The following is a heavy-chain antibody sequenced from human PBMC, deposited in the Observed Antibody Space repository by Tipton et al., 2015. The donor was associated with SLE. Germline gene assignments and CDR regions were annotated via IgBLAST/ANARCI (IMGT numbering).Heavy chain of an antibody. CDR1: GYTFTSYH. Sequence: QVQLVQSEAEVKKPGASVKVSCKASGYTFTSYHIHWVRQAPGQGLEWMGIINPATGSTTYAQRFQGRVTMTSDTSTSTVYMELSSLRSEDTAVYFCTREDFWSPLDYWGQGTLVTVSS. CDR2: INPATGST. V-gene: IGHV1-46*01. D-gene: IGHD3-3*01. CDR3: TREDFWSPLDY. J-gene: IGHJ4*02.